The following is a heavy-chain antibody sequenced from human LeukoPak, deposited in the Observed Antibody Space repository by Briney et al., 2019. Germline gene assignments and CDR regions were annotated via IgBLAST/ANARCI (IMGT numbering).Heavy chain of an antibody. CDR2: INPNSGGT. V-gene: IGHV1-2*02. J-gene: IGHJ4*02. CDR1: GYTFTGYY. CDR3: AREIYYDGSGDTEDY. Sequence: WASVKVSCKASGYTFTGYYMHWVRQAPGQGLEWMGWINPNSGGTNYAQKFQGRVTMTRDTSISAAYMELSRLRSDDTAVYYCAREIYYDGSGDTEDYWGQGTLVTVSS. D-gene: IGHD3-22*01.